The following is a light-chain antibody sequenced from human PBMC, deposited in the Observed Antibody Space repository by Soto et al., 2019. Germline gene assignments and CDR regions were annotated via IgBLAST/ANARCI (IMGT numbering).Light chain of an antibody. CDR1: QSISSY. J-gene: IGKJ1*01. CDR3: QQSYSTPRT. V-gene: IGKV1-39*01. CDR2: LAS. Sequence: DLQMTQSPSSLSASVGDRVTITCRASQSISSYLNWYQQKPGKAPKLLIYLASSLQSGVPSRFSGSGSGTDFTLTISSLQPEDFATYYCQQSYSTPRTFGQGTKVEIK.